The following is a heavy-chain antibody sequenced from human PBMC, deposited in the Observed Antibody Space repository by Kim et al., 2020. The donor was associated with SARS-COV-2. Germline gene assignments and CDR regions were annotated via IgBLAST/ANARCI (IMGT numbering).Heavy chain of an antibody. J-gene: IGHJ2*01. D-gene: IGHD6-25*01. CDR1: GFTFSDYY. V-gene: IGHV3-11*04. Sequence: GGSLRLSCAASGFTFSDYYMSWIRQAPGKGLEWVSYISSSGSTIYYADSVKGRFTISRDNAKNSLYLQMNSLRAEDTAVYYCGREGAAGPVYFDLWGRGTLVTVSS. CDR2: ISSSGSTI. CDR3: GREGAAGPVYFDL.